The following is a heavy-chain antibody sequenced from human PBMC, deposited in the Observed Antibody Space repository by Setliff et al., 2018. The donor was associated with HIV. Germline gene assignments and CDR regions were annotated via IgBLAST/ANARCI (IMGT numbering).Heavy chain of an antibody. CDR2: IYYTGST. V-gene: IGHV4-31*03. CDR1: GGSISSGYYY. J-gene: IGHJ4*02. Sequence: SETLSLTCTVSGGSISSGYYYWSWTRQHPRKGLEWIGYIYYTGSTYYNPSLKSRVTISVDTSKNQSSLKLSSVTAAATAVYYCAICQFDYGSGSYQTFDYWGQGTLVTVSS. CDR3: AICQFDYGSGSYQTFDY. D-gene: IGHD3-10*01.